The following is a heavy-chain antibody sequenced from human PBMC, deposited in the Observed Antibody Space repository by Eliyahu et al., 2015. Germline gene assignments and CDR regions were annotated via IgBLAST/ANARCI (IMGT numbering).Heavy chain of an antibody. D-gene: IGHD4-11*01. Sequence: EVQLVESGGGLVQPGRSLRLSCAASGFTFDDYAMHWVRQAPGKGLEWVSGISWNSGSIGYADSVKGRFTISRDNAKNSLYLQINSLRAEDTALYYCAKDRYSNYNYGMDVWGQGTTVTVSS. CDR1: GFTFDDYA. CDR2: ISWNSGSI. V-gene: IGHV3-9*01. CDR3: AKDRYSNYNYGMDV. J-gene: IGHJ6*02.